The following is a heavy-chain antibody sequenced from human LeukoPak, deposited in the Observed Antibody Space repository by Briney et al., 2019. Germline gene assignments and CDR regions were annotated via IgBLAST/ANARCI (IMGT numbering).Heavy chain of an antibody. Sequence: SETLSLTCTVSGGSISSYYWSWIRQPPGKGLERIGYIYCSGSTNYNPSLKSRVTISVDTSKNQFSLKLSSVTAADTAVYYCARAAVTGIDYWGQGTLVTVSS. CDR2: IYCSGST. J-gene: IGHJ4*02. CDR1: GGSISSYY. V-gene: IGHV4-59*01. D-gene: IGHD4-17*01. CDR3: ARAAVTGIDY.